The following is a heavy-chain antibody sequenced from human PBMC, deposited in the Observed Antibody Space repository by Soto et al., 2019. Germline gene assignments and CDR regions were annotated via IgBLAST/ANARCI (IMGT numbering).Heavy chain of an antibody. Sequence: PGGSLRLSCAASGVPFSSYAMSWVRQAPGKGLEWVSAISGSGGTTYYADSVKGRFTISRDNSKNTLYLQMSSLRAEDTAIYYCAEGGNWKPSFDHWGQGTLVTVSS. CDR3: AEGGNWKPSFDH. D-gene: IGHD1-1*01. J-gene: IGHJ4*02. V-gene: IGHV3-23*01. CDR1: GVPFSSYA. CDR2: ISGSGGTT.